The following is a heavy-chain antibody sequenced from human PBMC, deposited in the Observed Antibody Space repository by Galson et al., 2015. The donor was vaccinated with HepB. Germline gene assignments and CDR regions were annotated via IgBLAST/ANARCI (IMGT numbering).Heavy chain of an antibody. CDR2: FRSDGDS. CDR1: GFTVSGSY. Sequence: SLRLSCAASGFTVSGSYMSWVRQAPGKGLEWVSVFRSDGDSDYADSVKGRFTISRDNSKNTLYLQMNSLRAEDTAVYFCARDHFDYSNAIYYFDSWGQGTLVTVSS. D-gene: IGHD4-11*01. V-gene: IGHV3-53*01. CDR3: ARDHFDYSNAIYYFDS. J-gene: IGHJ4*02.